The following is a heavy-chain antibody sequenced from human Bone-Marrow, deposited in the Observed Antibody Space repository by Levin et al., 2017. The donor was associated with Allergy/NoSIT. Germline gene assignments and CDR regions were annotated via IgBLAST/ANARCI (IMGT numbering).Heavy chain of an antibody. D-gene: IGHD3-16*02. CDR2: IHSDGSTT. J-gene: IGHJ4*02. CDR1: GFTFSSYV. CDR3: TRDLRGASYRNFDY. Sequence: SCAASGFTFSSYVMHWVRQAPGKGLVWVSRIHSDGSTTAYADSVKGRFTISRDNAENTLYLQMNSLRVEDTAVYYCTRDLRGASYRNFDYWGQGTLVTVSS. V-gene: IGHV3-74*01.